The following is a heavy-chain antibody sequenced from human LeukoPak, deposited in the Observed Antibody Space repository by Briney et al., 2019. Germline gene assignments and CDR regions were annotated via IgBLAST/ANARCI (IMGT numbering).Heavy chain of an antibody. J-gene: IGHJ4*02. Sequence: GGSLRLSCVSSGFTFGKYWMSWVRQAPGKGLEWVANIKLDGSEKNYVDSVKGRFTISRDNTKNSLYLQMNSLRAEDTAVFYCARDQYDTWSRRGNFDSWGQGTLVIVSS. CDR3: ARDQYDTWSRRGNFDS. D-gene: IGHD3-3*01. V-gene: IGHV3-7*03. CDR2: IKLDGSEK. CDR1: GFTFGKYW.